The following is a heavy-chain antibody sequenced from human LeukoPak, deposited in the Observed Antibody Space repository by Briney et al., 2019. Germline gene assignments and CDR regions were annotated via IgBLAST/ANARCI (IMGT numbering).Heavy chain of an antibody. J-gene: IGHJ4*02. V-gene: IGHV3-9*01. Sequence: PGGSLRLSCAASGFTFDDYAMHWVRQAPGKGLEWASGISWNSGSIGYADSVKGRFTISRDNAKNSLYLQMSSLRAEDTALYYCAKDLRGHIVVVTATSGVAFDYWGQGTLVTVSS. D-gene: IGHD2-21*02. CDR1: GFTFDDYA. CDR3: AKDLRGHIVVVTATSGVAFDY. CDR2: ISWNSGSI.